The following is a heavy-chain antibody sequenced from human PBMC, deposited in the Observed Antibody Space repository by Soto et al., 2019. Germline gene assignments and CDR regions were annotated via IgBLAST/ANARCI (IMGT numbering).Heavy chain of an antibody. J-gene: IGHJ6*02. V-gene: IGHV4-30-4*01. CDR1: GGSISSGDYY. D-gene: IGHD2-2*01. Sequence: QVQLQESGPGLVKPSQNLSLTCTVSGGSISSGDYYWSWIRQPPGKGLEWIGYIYYSGSTYYNPSLKSRVTISVDTSKNQFSLKLSSVTAADTAVYYCARATTAAPYYYYGMDVWGQGTTVTVSS. CDR2: IYYSGST. CDR3: ARATTAAPYYYYGMDV.